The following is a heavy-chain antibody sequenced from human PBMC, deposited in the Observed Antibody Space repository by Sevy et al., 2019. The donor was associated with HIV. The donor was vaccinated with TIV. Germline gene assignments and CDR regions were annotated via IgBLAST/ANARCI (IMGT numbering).Heavy chain of an antibody. V-gene: IGHV3-73*01. CDR2: IRSKANSYAT. J-gene: IGHJ4*02. CDR3: TRRGIAAAGNDY. Sequence: GESLKISCAASGFTFSGSAMHWVRQASGKGLEWVGRIRSKANSYATAYAASVKGRFTISRDDSKKTAYLQMNSLKTEDTAVYYCTRRGIAAAGNDYWGQGTLVTVSS. D-gene: IGHD6-13*01. CDR1: GFTFSGSA.